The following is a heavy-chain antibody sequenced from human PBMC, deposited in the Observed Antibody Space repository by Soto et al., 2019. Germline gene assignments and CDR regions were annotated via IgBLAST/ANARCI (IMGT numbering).Heavy chain of an antibody. CDR3: AYSILRGYYASYDY. CDR1: GFTFRSNA. J-gene: IGHJ4*02. D-gene: IGHD3-9*01. Sequence: PGGSRRLSCAASGFTFRSNAMSWFRQPPGKGLEWVSAISGSGGSTYYADSVKGRFTISRDNSKNTLYLQMNSLRAEDTAVYYCAYSILRGYYASYDYWGPGPLVTVS. V-gene: IGHV3-23*01. CDR2: ISGSGGST.